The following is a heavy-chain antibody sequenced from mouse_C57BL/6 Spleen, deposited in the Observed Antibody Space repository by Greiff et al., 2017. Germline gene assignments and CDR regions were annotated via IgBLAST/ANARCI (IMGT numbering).Heavy chain of an antibody. Sequence: QVQLQQSGPGLVAPSQSLSITCTVSGFSLTSYGVDWVRQSPGKGLEWLGVIWGVGSTNYNTALKSRLSISKDNSKSQVFLKMNSLQTDDTAMYYCASEGDYDGWFAYWGQGTLVTVSA. D-gene: IGHD2-4*01. CDR3: ASEGDYDGWFAY. CDR1: GFSLTSYG. J-gene: IGHJ3*01. V-gene: IGHV2-6*01. CDR2: IWGVGST.